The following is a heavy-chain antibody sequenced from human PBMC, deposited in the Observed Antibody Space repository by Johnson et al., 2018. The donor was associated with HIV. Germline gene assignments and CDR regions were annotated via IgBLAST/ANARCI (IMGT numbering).Heavy chain of an antibody. V-gene: IGHV3-30*04. CDR2: TSNDGSNK. CDR1: GFTFSSYA. CDR3: AKAYCPGCDAFDI. D-gene: IGHD2-21*01. J-gene: IGHJ3*02. Sequence: QVQLVESGGGVVQPGRSLRLSCAASGFTFSSYAVHWVRQAPGKGLEWVAVTSNDGSNKYYADSVKGRFTISRDNSKNTLYLQMKSLRTEDSGVYYCAKAYCPGCDAFDIWGQGTMVTVSS.